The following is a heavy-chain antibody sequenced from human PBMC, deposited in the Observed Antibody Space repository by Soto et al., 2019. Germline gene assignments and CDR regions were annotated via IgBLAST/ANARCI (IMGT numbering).Heavy chain of an antibody. Sequence: EVQLLESGGGLVQPGGSLRLSCAASGFTFSSYAMSWVRQAPGKGLEWVSAISGSGGSTYYADSVKGRFTISRDNSKNTLYLQMRSLRAEDTAVYYCAKPRITIFGVSDYFDYWGQGTLVTVSS. J-gene: IGHJ4*02. D-gene: IGHD3-3*01. V-gene: IGHV3-23*01. CDR3: AKPRITIFGVSDYFDY. CDR2: ISGSGGST. CDR1: GFTFSSYA.